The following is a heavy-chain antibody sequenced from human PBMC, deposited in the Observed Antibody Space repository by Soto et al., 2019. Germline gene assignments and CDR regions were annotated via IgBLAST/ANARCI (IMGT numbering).Heavy chain of an antibody. CDR1: GFTFSSYA. D-gene: IGHD2-15*01. V-gene: IGHV3-30-3*01. Sequence: LRLSCAASGFTFSSYAMHWVRQAPGKGLEWVAVISYDGSNKYYADSVKGQFTISRDNSKNTLYLQMNSLRAEDTAVYYCARECSGGSCYPDAFDIWGQGTMVTVSS. J-gene: IGHJ3*02. CDR2: ISYDGSNK. CDR3: ARECSGGSCYPDAFDI.